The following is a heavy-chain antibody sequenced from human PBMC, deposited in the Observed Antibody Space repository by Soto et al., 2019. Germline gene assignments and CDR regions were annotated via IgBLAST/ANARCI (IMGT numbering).Heavy chain of an antibody. CDR2: ISSSSSTI. J-gene: IGHJ4*02. CDR3: ARDYYDSSGYLGLLDY. Sequence: PGGSLRLSCAASGFTFSSYSMNWVRQAPGKGLEWVSYISSSSSTIYYADSVKGRFTISRDNAKNSLYLQMNSLRDEDTAVYYCARDYYDSSGYLGLLDYWGRGTLVTVSS. D-gene: IGHD3-22*01. V-gene: IGHV3-48*02. CDR1: GFTFSSYS.